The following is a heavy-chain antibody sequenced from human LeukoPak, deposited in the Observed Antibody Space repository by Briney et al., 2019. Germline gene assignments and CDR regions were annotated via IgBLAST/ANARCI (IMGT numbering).Heavy chain of an antibody. CDR2: INWNGGST. Sequence: PGGSLRLSCAASGFTFDDYGMSWVRRAPGKGLEWVSGINWNGGSTGYADSVKGRFTISRDNAKNSLYLQMNSLRAEDTALYYCARVSAMVRGDRTGAFDIWGQGTMVTVSS. J-gene: IGHJ3*02. CDR1: GFTFDDYG. CDR3: ARVSAMVRGDRTGAFDI. D-gene: IGHD3-10*01. V-gene: IGHV3-20*04.